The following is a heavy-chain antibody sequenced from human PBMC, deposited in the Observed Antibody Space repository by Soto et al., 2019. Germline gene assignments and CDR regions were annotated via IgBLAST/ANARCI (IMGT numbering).Heavy chain of an antibody. D-gene: IGHD2-2*01. V-gene: IGHV3-23*01. Sequence: EVQLLESGGGLVQPGGSLRLSCAASGFTFSSYAMSWVRQAPGKGLEWVSAISGSGGSTYYADSVKGRFTISRDNSKNTLYLQMNSLRAEDTAVYYCAKDHGPYCSSTSCYPSLAFDIWGQGTMVTVSS. CDR1: GFTFSSYA. CDR3: AKDHGPYCSSTSCYPSLAFDI. CDR2: ISGSGGST. J-gene: IGHJ3*02.